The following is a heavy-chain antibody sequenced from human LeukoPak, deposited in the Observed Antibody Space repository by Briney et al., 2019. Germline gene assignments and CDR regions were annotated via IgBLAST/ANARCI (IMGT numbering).Heavy chain of an antibody. V-gene: IGHV3-7*01. Sequence: PGGSLRLSCAASGFTLTNSWMAWVRQAPGKALEWVANIKQDGSTKHYVDSLKGRFTMSRDNPKNSLYLQMNSLRADDTAVYYCERDTDRSLDYWGQGLLVTVAS. CDR2: IKQDGSTK. CDR1: GFTLTNSW. J-gene: IGHJ4*02. D-gene: IGHD1-26*01. CDR3: ERDTDRSLDY.